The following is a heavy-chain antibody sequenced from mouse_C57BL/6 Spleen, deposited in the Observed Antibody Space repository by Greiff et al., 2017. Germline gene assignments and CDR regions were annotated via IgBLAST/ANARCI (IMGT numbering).Heavy chain of an antibody. Sequence: EVHLVESEGGLVQPGSSMKLSCTASGFTFSDYYMAWVRQVPEKGLEWVANINYDGSSTYYLDSLKSRFIISRDNAKNILYLQMSSLKSEDTATYYCARGGIYYDYAYFDYWGQGTTLTVSS. CDR1: GFTFSDYY. D-gene: IGHD2-4*01. J-gene: IGHJ2*01. CDR3: ARGGIYYDYAYFDY. V-gene: IGHV5-16*01. CDR2: INYDGSST.